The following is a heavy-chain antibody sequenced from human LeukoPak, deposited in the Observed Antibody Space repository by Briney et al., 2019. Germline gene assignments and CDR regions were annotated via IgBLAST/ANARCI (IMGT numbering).Heavy chain of an antibody. CDR1: GFTFRSYA. V-gene: IGHV3-23*01. Sequence: PGGSLRLSCAASGFTFRSYAMSWVRQAPGKGLEWVSAISGSGDTTYYADSVKGRFTISRDNSKNTLYLQMNSLRPEDTAVYYCAKVGARGCSTSTCFIYWRQGTLVTVSS. J-gene: IGHJ4*02. CDR3: AKVGARGCSTSTCFIY. D-gene: IGHD2-2*01. CDR2: ISGSGDTT.